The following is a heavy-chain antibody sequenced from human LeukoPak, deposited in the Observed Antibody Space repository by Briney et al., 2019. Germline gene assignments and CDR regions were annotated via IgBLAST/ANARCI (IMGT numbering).Heavy chain of an antibody. CDR1: GGSISSGGYY. D-gene: IGHD5-18*01. CDR2: IYYSGST. CDR3: ARAQQLWLGADY. V-gene: IGHV4-31*03. Sequence: SETLSLTCTVSGGSISSGGYYWSWIRQHPGKGLEWIGYIYYSGSTSYNPSLKSRVTISVDTSKNQFSLKLSSVTAADTAVYYCARAQQLWLGADYWGQGTLVTVSS. J-gene: IGHJ4*02.